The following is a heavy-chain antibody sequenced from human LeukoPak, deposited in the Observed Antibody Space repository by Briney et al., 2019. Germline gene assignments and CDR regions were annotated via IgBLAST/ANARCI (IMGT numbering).Heavy chain of an antibody. CDR3: ASRRYDILTGTNDY. CDR1: GFTFSRYG. J-gene: IGHJ4*02. Sequence: PGGSLRLSCAASGFTFSRYGMHWVRQTPGKGLEWVAVISYDASNKYYADSVKGRFTISRDNSKNALYLQMNSLRAEDTAVYYCASRRYDILTGTNDYWGQGTLVTVSS. V-gene: IGHV3-33*05. CDR2: ISYDASNK. D-gene: IGHD3-9*01.